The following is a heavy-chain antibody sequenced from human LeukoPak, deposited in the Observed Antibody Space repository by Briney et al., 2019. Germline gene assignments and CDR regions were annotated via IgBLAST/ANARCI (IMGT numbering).Heavy chain of an antibody. V-gene: IGHV3-30*02. J-gene: IGHJ4*02. Sequence: GGSLRLSCAASGFTFSSYGMHWVRQAPGKGLEWVAFIRYDGSNKYYADSVKGRFTISRDNAKNSLYLQMNSLRTEDTAVYYCARGRGSWYGVYFDYWGQGTLVTVSS. CDR2: IRYDGSNK. CDR1: GFTFSSYG. D-gene: IGHD6-13*01. CDR3: ARGRGSWYGVYFDY.